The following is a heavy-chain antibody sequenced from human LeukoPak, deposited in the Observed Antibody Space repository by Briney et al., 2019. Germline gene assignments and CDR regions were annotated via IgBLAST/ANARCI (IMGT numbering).Heavy chain of an antibody. V-gene: IGHV1-46*01. CDR2: INPSGDST. CDR3: ARGAYCSSTSCYNPASLKDY. Sequence: VASVKVSCKASVSTFTSYYMHWVRQAPGQGLEWMGIINPSGDSTNYAQKFKGRVTMTRDTSTSTVYMELSSLRSEDTAVYYCARGAYCSSTSCYNPASLKDYWGQGTLVTVSS. D-gene: IGHD2-2*02. CDR1: VSTFTSYY. J-gene: IGHJ4*02.